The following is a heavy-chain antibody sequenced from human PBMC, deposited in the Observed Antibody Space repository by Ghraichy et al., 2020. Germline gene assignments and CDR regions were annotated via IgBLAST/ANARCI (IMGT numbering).Heavy chain of an antibody. CDR2: VSYSGTT. Sequence: SETLSLTCSVSGGSMENTNYYWAWVRQPPGKGLEWIGSVSYSGTTYYNPSLKSRLTIIAATSKNQFSLRLTSLTAADTAVFYCASQYIPEDGPPYFDFWGQGALVTASS. CDR1: GGSMENTNYY. CDR3: ASQYIPEDGPPYFDF. V-gene: IGHV4-39*01. J-gene: IGHJ4*02. D-gene: IGHD5-24*01.